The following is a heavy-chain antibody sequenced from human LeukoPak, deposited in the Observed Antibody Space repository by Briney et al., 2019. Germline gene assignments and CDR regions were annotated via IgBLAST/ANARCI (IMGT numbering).Heavy chain of an antibody. CDR3: ATTMVRGYPYYFDY. V-gene: IGHV4-39*01. J-gene: IGHJ4*02. D-gene: IGHD3-10*01. Sequence: SETLSLTCTVSGVSISSSSYYWGWIRQPPGKGLEWIGSIYYSGSTYYNPSLKSRVTISVDTSKNQFSLKLSSVTAADTAVYYCATTMVRGYPYYFDYWGQGTLVTVSS. CDR1: GVSISSSSYY. CDR2: IYYSGST.